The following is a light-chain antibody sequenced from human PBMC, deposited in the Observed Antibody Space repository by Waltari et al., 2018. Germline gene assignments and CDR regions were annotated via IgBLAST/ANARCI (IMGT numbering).Light chain of an antibody. CDR2: DVN. J-gene: IGLJ2*01. CDR3: CSSAGTDVL. Sequence: QSALTQPRSVSGSPGQSVTMSCTVSSSDVGGYHYFSWYQQHPGKPPKLMIYDVNKRPSGVPDRFSGSKSGNTASLTISGLQAEDEADYYCCSSAGTDVLFGGGTKLTVL. V-gene: IGLV2-11*01. CDR1: SSDVGGYHY.